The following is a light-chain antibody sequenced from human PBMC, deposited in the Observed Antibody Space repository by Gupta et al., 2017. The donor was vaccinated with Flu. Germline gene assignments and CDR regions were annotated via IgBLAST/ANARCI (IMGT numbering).Light chain of an antibody. V-gene: IGKV3-11*01. Sequence: EVVLTQSPATLSLSPGERATLSCRASQSVKGALAWYQQKPVQAPRLLVYDASNRAAGIPVKFSGSGSGTDFTLTISNLEPEDFAVYYCQQRADWPLTFGGGTKVEIK. J-gene: IGKJ4*01. CDR2: DAS. CDR1: QSVKGA. CDR3: QQRADWPLT.